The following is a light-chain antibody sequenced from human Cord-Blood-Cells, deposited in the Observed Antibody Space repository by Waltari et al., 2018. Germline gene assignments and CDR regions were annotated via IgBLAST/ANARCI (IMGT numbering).Light chain of an antibody. Sequence: QSALTQPASVSGSPGQSITISCTGTSSDVGSYNLVSWYQQHPGKAPKLMIYEVRKRPSGFSNRFSGSKSGNTASLTFSGLQAEDEADYYCCSYAGSSTFDVVFGGGTKLTVL. V-gene: IGLV2-23*02. CDR3: CSYAGSSTFDVV. CDR1: SSDVGSYNL. J-gene: IGLJ2*01. CDR2: EVR.